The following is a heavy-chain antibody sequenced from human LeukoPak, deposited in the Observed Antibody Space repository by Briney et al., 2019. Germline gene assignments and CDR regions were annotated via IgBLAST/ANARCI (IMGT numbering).Heavy chain of an antibody. V-gene: IGHV3-23*01. Sequence: GGSLRLSCAASGFTFSSYAMSWVRQAPGKGLEWVSAISGSGGSTYYADSVKGRFTISRGNSKNTLYLQMNSLRAEDTAVYYCAKDHLQLGGYFDYWGQGTLVTVSS. CDR1: GFTFSSYA. CDR2: ISGSGGST. J-gene: IGHJ4*03. CDR3: AKDHLQLGGYFDY. D-gene: IGHD5-18*01.